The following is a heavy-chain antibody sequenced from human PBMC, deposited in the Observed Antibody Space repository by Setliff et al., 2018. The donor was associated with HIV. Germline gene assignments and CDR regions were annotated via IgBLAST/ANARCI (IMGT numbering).Heavy chain of an antibody. D-gene: IGHD3-22*01. CDR2: INAGNGNT. Sequence: ASVKVSCKASGYTFTSYAMHWVRQAPGQRLEWMGWINAGNGNTKYSQEFQGRVTITRDTSAGTAYMELSSLRSEDMAVYYCARETYYYDSSGYYWGDAFDIWGQGTMVTVSS. J-gene: IGHJ3*02. CDR3: ARETYYYDSSGYYWGDAFDI. CDR1: GYTFTSYA. V-gene: IGHV1-3*03.